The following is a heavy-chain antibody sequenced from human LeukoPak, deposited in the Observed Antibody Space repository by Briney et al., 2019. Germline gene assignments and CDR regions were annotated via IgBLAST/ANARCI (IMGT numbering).Heavy chain of an antibody. D-gene: IGHD3-3*01. V-gene: IGHV3-21*01. J-gene: IGHJ6*03. CDR2: ISRSSSYI. Sequence: GGSLRLSCAASGFSFSSYSMNWVRQAPGKGLEWVSSISRSSSYIYHADSAKGRFTISRDNAKNSLYLQMNSLRAEDTAVYYCARDQRQYYDFWSGPVSGYIDVWGKGTTVTVSS. CDR1: GFSFSSYS. CDR3: ARDQRQYYDFWSGPVSGYIDV.